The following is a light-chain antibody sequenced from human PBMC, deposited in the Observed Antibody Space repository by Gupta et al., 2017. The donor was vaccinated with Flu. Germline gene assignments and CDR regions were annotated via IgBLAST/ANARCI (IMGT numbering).Light chain of an antibody. V-gene: IGKV1-12*01. J-gene: IGKJ1*01. Sequence: GSRVPITCRASDPVKTWVAWYQQKPGKAPKLLISAASSLQSGVPSRFSGSGSGTDFTFTISGLQPEDFATYYCQQADTFPRTFGQGTKVEI. CDR3: QQADTFPRT. CDR2: AAS. CDR1: DPVKTW.